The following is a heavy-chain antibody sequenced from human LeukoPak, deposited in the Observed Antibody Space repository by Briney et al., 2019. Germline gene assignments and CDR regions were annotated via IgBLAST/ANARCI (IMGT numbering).Heavy chain of an antibody. V-gene: IGHV4-59*08. CDR3: ARHSYYEYFQH. D-gene: IGHD2-8*01. CDR1: GGSISTFY. CDR2: IYSGGST. Sequence: SETLSLTCTVSGGSISTFYWSWIRQPPGKGLEWIGFIYSGGSTYYNPSLKSRVTISGDTSKNQFSLKLSSVTAADTAVYYCARHSYYEYFQHWGQGILVTVSS. J-gene: IGHJ1*01.